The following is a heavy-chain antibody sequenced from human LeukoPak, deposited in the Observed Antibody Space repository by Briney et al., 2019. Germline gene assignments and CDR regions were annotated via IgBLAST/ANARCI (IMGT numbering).Heavy chain of an antibody. V-gene: IGHV3-66*01. CDR1: GFTFSSYS. CDR3: ARDQGAIDYGEGSSYYYYGMDV. Sequence: GGSLRLSCTASGFTFSSYSLNWVRQAPGKGLEWVSVIYSGGSTYYADSVKGRFTISRDNSKNTLYLQMNSLRAEDTAVYYCARDQGAIDYGEGSSYYYYGMDVWGQGTTVTVSS. J-gene: IGHJ6*02. CDR2: IYSGGST. D-gene: IGHD4-17*01.